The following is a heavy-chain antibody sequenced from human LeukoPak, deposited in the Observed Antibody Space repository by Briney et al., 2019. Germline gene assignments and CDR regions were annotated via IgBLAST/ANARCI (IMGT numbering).Heavy chain of an antibody. J-gene: IGHJ4*02. V-gene: IGHV3-74*01. D-gene: IGHD1-1*01. CDR2: INSDGSST. CDR3: ARGATRPIAY. CDR1: GFTFGSYW. Sequence: PGGSLRLSCAASGFTFGSYWMDWVRQAPGKGLVWVSRINSDGSSTIYADSVKGRFTISRDQAKNTPCLQMNCIIAVDTAVYYCARGATRPIAYSGQGTLVTVSS.